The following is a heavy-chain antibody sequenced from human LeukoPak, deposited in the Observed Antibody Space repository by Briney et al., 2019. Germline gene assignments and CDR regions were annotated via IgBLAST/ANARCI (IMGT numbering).Heavy chain of an antibody. J-gene: IGHJ6*02. Sequence: PGGSLRLSCAASGITVSSNYMSWVRQAPGKGLEWVSSISSRSSYIYYADSVKGRFTISRDNAKNSLYLQMNSLRAEDTAVYYCARGVGGGMDVWGQGTTVTVSS. D-gene: IGHD1-26*01. V-gene: IGHV3-21*01. CDR3: ARGVGGGMDV. CDR2: ISSRSSYI. CDR1: GITVSSNY.